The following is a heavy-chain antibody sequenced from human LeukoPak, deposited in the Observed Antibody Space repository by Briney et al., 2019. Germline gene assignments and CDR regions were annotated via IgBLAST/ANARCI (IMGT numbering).Heavy chain of an antibody. J-gene: IGHJ4*02. CDR2: ISGSGGST. CDR3: AKVVIIMVRGVMDY. Sequence: GGSLRLSCAASGFTFSSYGMSWVRQAPGKGLEWVSAISGSGGSTYYADSVKGRFTISRDNSKNTLFLQMNSLRAEDTAVYYCAKVVIIMVRGVMDYWGQGTLVTVSS. D-gene: IGHD3-10*01. CDR1: GFTFSSYG. V-gene: IGHV3-23*01.